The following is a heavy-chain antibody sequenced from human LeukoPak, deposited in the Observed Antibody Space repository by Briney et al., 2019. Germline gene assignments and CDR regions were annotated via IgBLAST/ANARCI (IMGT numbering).Heavy chain of an antibody. CDR1: GGSFSGYY. CDR3: AREGTSAFDI. D-gene: IGHD3-10*01. CDR2: INHSGST. J-gene: IGHJ3*02. V-gene: IGHV4-34*01. Sequence: PSETLSLTCAVYGGSFSGYYWSWIRQPPGKGLEWIGEINHSGSTNYNPSLKSRVTISVDTSKNQFSLKLSSVTAADTAVYYCAREGTSAFDIWGQGTTVTVSS.